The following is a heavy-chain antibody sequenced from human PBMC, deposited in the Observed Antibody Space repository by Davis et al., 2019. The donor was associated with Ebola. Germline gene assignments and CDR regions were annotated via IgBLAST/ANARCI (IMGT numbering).Heavy chain of an antibody. Sequence: AASVTVSCKASRYTFTSYYMHWVRQAPGQGLEWMGIINPSGRSTSYAQKFQGRVTVTRVTSTTTVYMDLSSLRSEDTALYYCTTPGGQDSGYDVFDIWGQGTMVTVSS. V-gene: IGHV1-46*03. CDR2: INPSGRST. J-gene: IGHJ3*02. CDR3: TTPGGQDSGYDVFDI. D-gene: IGHD5-12*01. CDR1: RYTFTSYY.